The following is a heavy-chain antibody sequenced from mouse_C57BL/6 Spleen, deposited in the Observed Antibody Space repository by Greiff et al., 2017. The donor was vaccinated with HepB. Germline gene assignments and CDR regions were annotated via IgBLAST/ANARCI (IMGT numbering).Heavy chain of an antibody. D-gene: IGHD3-2*02. CDR2: IYPGSGNT. J-gene: IGHJ2*01. CDR3: AREGGSGYFDY. V-gene: IGHV1-66*01. CDR1: GYSFTSYY. Sequence: VQLQQSGPELVKPGASVKISCKASGYSFTSYYIHWVKQRPGQGLEWIGWIYPGSGNTKYNEKFKGKATLTADTSSSTAYMQLSSLTSEDSAVYYCAREGGSGYFDYWGQGTTRTVSS.